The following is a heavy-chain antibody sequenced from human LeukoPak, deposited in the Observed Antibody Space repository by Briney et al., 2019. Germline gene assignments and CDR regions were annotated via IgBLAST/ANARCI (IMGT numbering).Heavy chain of an antibody. D-gene: IGHD3-10*01. CDR3: ARDWYYGSGSYYDY. CDR1: GFTFSNHW. J-gene: IGHJ4*02. Sequence: PGGSLRLSCVASGFTFSNHWMSWVRQAPGKGLEWVANIKQDGSEKYYVDSVKGRFTISRDNAKNSLYLQMNSLRAEDTAVYYCARDWYYGSGSYYDYWGQGTLVTVSS. V-gene: IGHV3-7*01. CDR2: IKQDGSEK.